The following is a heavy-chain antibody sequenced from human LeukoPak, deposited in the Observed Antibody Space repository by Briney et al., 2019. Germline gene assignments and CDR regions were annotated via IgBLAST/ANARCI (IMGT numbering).Heavy chain of an antibody. CDR1: GYTFTGNH. CDR3: ARGGSTDSIHSCGGNCYFLDY. D-gene: IGHD2-21*02. CDR2: INPNSGGT. V-gene: IGHV1-2*02. J-gene: IGHJ4*02. Sequence: ASVKVPFKASGYTFTGNHMHWVRQAPGQGLEWMGWINPNSGGTNYAQKFQGRVIMTRDTSISTAYMELSRLGSDDTAVYYCARGGSTDSIHSCGGNCYFLDYWGQGTLVTVSS.